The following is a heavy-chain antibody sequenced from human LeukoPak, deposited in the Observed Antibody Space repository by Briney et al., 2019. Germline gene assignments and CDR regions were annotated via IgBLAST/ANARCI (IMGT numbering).Heavy chain of an antibody. CDR3: ARGTEVVVAGTGFDY. J-gene: IGHJ4*02. D-gene: IGHD6-19*01. CDR2: INHSGST. Sequence: SETLSLTCAVYGGSFSGYYWSWIRQPPGKGLEWIGEINHSGSTNYNPSLKSRVTISVDTSKNQFSLKLSSVTAADTAVYYCARGTEVVVAGTGFDYWGQGSLVTVSS. V-gene: IGHV4-34*01. CDR1: GGSFSGYY.